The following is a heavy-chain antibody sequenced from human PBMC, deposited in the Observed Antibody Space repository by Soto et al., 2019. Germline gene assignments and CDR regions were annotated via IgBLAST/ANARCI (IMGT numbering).Heavy chain of an antibody. Sequence: SETLSLTCTVSGGSISSNTYYWGWIRQPPGKGLEWIGSIYYNGSTYYNPSLKSRVTISVDTSQFSLKLSSVTAADTAVYYCARHVAHSRSSWYAGYYFDYWGQGTLVTVSS. CDR3: ARHVAHSRSSWYAGYYFDY. D-gene: IGHD6-13*01. J-gene: IGHJ4*02. V-gene: IGHV4-39*01. CDR2: IYYNGST. CDR1: GGSISSNTYY.